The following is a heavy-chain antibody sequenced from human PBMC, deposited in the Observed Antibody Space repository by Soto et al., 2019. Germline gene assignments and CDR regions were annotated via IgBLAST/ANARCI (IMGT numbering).Heavy chain of an antibody. CDR2: IYYSGST. CDR3: ARDFYSSSWYGWFDP. D-gene: IGHD6-13*01. J-gene: IGHJ5*02. Sequence: SETLSLTCTVSGGSISSYYWSWIRQPPGKGLEWIGYIYYSGSTNYNPSLKSRVTISVDTSKNQFSLKLSSVTAADTAVYYCARDFYSSSWYGWFDPWGQGTLVTVSS. V-gene: IGHV4-59*01. CDR1: GGSISSYY.